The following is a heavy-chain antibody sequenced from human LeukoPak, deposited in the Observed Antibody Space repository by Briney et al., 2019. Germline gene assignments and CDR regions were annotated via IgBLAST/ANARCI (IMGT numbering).Heavy chain of an antibody. D-gene: IGHD1-1*01. CDR2: IYHSGST. CDR1: GYSISSGYY. Sequence: SETLSLTCTVSGYSISSGYYWGWIRQPPGKGLEWIGSIYHSGSTYYNPSLKSRVTISADTSKNQFSLKLSAVTAADTAVYYCARVGTGSGYYFDYWGQGILVTVSS. J-gene: IGHJ4*02. CDR3: ARVGTGSGYYFDY. V-gene: IGHV4-38-2*02.